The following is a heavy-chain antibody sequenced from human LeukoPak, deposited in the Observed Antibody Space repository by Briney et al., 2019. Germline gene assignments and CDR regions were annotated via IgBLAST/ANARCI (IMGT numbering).Heavy chain of an antibody. CDR2: ISYDGSNK. V-gene: IGHV3-33*05. Sequence: GGSLRLSCGASGFTFSSYGMHWVRQAPGRGLEWVALISYDGSNKNYADSVKGRFIISRDDSKNTLYLQMSSLRAEDTAVYYCARKQLPLYYFYYGMDVWGRGTTVTVSS. J-gene: IGHJ6*04. D-gene: IGHD4-11*01. CDR1: GFTFSSYG. CDR3: ARKQLPLYYFYYGMDV.